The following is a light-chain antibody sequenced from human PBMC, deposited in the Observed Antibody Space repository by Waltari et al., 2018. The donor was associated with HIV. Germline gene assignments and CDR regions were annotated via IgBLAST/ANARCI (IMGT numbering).Light chain of an antibody. CDR1: SSNIGSNP. J-gene: IGLJ2*01. Sequence: QSVLTQPPSASGTPGQRVTFSCSGRSSNIGSNPVDWFQKLPGTAPRLLIYNNKQRPSGVPDRFSGSKSGTSASLAISGLQSEDEADYYCAAWDDSLNGHVLFGGGTKLTVL. CDR2: NNK. V-gene: IGLV1-44*01. CDR3: AAWDDSLNGHVL.